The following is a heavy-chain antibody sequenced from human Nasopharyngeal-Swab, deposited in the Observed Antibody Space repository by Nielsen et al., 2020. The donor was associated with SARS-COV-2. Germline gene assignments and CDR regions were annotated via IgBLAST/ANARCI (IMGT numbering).Heavy chain of an antibody. CDR2: INPNSGGT. V-gene: IGHV1-2*06. CDR1: GYTFTGYY. D-gene: IGHD1-26*01. Sequence: ASVTVSCNASGYTFTGYYMHWVRQAPGQGLEWMGRINPNSGGTNYAQKFQGRVTMTRDTSISTAYMELSRLRSDDTAVYYCARGGRGAGLVAFDIWGQGTMVTVSS. CDR3: ARGGRGAGLVAFDI. J-gene: IGHJ3*02.